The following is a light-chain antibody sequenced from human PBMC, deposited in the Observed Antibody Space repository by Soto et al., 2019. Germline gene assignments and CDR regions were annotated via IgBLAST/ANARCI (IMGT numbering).Light chain of an antibody. Sequence: QSVLTQPASVSGSPGQSITISCTGTSSDVGGYNYVSWYQQHPGKAPKLMIYYVSHRPSGVSNRFSGSKSGNTASLTISGLQAEGEADYYCSSYTSINSYVFGTGTKVTVL. CDR2: YVS. CDR1: SSDVGGYNY. CDR3: SSYTSINSYV. V-gene: IGLV2-14*03. J-gene: IGLJ1*01.